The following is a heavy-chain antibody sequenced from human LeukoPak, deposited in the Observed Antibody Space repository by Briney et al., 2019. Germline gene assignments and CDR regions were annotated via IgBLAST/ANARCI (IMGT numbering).Heavy chain of an antibody. Sequence: ASVKVSCKASGYTFTSYYMHWVRQAPGQGLEWMGIINPSGGSTSYAQKFQGRVTMTRDTSTSTVYMELSSLRSEDTAVYYCARAITIFGVAPDAFDIWGQGTMVTVSS. J-gene: IGHJ3*02. CDR3: ARAITIFGVAPDAFDI. CDR1: GYTFTSYY. CDR2: INPSGGST. V-gene: IGHV1-46*01. D-gene: IGHD3-3*01.